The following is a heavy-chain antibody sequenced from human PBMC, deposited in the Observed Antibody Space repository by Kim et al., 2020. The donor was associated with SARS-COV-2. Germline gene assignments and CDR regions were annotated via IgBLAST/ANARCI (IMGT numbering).Heavy chain of an antibody. CDR3: ATENPRGATVTTRRSVTRPDYGMDV. J-gene: IGHJ6*02. Sequence: GGSLRLSCAASGFTFSDYYMSWIRQAPGKGLEWVSYISSSGSTIYYADSVKGRFTISRDNAKNSLYLQMNSLRAEDTAVYYCATENPRGATVTTRRSVTRPDYGMDVWGQGTTVTVSS. CDR2: ISSSGSTI. V-gene: IGHV3-11*01. D-gene: IGHD4-17*01. CDR1: GFTFSDYY.